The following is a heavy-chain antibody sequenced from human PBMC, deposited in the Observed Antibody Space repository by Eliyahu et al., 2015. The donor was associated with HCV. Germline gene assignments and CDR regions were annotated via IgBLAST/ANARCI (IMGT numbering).Heavy chain of an antibody. V-gene: IGHV3-15*01. CDR3: VWEGRSFQHS. Sequence: EVQLVESGGGLVKPGGSLRLSCAASGFTFSDAWMSWVRQAPGKGLEWVGRIKSKGSGGTIDYTAPMRNRFTISRDDSKNTLYLQMNSLKTEDTAVYFCVWEGRSFQHSWGQGALVTVSS. J-gene: IGHJ4*02. D-gene: IGHD1-26*01. CDR1: GFTFSDAW. CDR2: IKSKGSGGTI.